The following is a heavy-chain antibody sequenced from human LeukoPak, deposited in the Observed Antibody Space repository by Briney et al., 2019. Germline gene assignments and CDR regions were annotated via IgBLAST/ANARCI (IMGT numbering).Heavy chain of an antibody. Sequence: SGGSLRLSCAASGFTFSSYAMSWVRQAPGKGLEWVSAISGSGGSTYCADSVKGRFTISRDNSKNTLYLQMNSMRAEDTAVYYCARTVRPSVTPYYFDYWGQGTLVTVSS. CDR2: ISGSGGST. CDR1: GFTFSSYA. V-gene: IGHV3-23*01. CDR3: ARTVRPSVTPYYFDY. D-gene: IGHD4-17*01. J-gene: IGHJ4*02.